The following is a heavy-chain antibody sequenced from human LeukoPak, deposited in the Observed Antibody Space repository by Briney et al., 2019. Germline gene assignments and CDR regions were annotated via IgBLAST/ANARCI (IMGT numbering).Heavy chain of an antibody. CDR3: ARHRCSSGWDTLFWFDP. CDR1: GGSSSSSIYY. J-gene: IGHJ5*02. V-gene: IGHV4-39*01. D-gene: IGHD6-19*01. Sequence: PSETLSLTCTVSGGSSSSSIYYWDWIRQPPGKGLEWIGSIYSSGSTYYNPSLKSRVTISVDTSKNQFSLKLSSVTAADTAVYYCARHRCSSGWDTLFWFDPWGQGTLVTVSS. CDR2: IYSSGST.